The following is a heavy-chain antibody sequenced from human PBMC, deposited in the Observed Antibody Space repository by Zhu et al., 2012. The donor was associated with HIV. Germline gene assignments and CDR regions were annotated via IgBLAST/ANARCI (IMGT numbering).Heavy chain of an antibody. D-gene: IGHD6-13*01. CDR1: GGSISSSSYY. V-gene: IGHV4-39*01. J-gene: IGHJ5*02. CDR2: IYYSGST. Sequence: QVQLQESGPGLVKPSETLSLTCTVSGGSISSSSYYWGWIRQPPGKGLEWIGSIYYSGSTYYNPSLKSRVTISVDTSKNQFSLKLSSVTAADTAVYYCARPGIAAAEGHWFDPWGQGTLVTVSS. CDR3: ARPGIAAAEGHWFDP.